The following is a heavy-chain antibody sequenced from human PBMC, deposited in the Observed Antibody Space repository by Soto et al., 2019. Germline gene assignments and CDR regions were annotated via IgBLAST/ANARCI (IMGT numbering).Heavy chain of an antibody. D-gene: IGHD1-26*01. CDR2: VIPIFDTV. CDR1: GGTFSTYA. CDR3: AADVGATARAFDY. V-gene: IGHV1-69*01. J-gene: IGHJ4*02. Sequence: QVQLVQSGAEVKKPGSSVKVSCKASGGTFSTYAISWVRQAPGQGLEWMGGVIPIFDTVNYAQRFQGRVTLTADESTTTADMELSSLGSEDTAVYYCAADVGATARAFDYWGQGTLVTVSS.